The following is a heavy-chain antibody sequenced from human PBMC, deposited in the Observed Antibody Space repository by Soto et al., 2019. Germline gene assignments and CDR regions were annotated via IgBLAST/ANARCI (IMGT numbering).Heavy chain of an antibody. CDR2: IFPGDSDI. CDR1: GYNFANYW. V-gene: IGHV5-51*01. J-gene: IGHJ3*02. CDR3: AAGYTTGPDAFDI. Sequence: GESLKISCQGSGYNFANYWIGWVRQMPGKGLEWMGMIFPGDSDIKNSPSLQAQITMSVDKSDSSAYLQWTSLKASDTAMYYCAAGYTTGPDAFDIWGHGTMVTVSS. D-gene: IGHD6-13*01.